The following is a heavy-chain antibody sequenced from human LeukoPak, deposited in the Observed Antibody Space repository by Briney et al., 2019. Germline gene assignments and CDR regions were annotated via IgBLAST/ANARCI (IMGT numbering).Heavy chain of an antibody. V-gene: IGHV1-18*01. CDR3: ARDGTYYYDSSGSFDY. CDR1: GYTFTSYG. D-gene: IGHD3-22*01. CDR2: ISAYNGNT. Sequence: ASVKVSFKASGYTFTSYGISWARQAPGQGLEWMGWISAYNGNTNYAQKLQGRVTMTTDTSTSTAYMELRSLRSDDTAVYYCARDGTYYYDSSGSFDYWGQGTLVTVSS. J-gene: IGHJ4*02.